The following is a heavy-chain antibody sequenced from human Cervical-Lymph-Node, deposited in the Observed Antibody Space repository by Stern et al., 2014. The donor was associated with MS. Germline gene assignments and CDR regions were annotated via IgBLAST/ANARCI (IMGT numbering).Heavy chain of an antibody. CDR3: ARDMSDFWSDYGHNWFDP. D-gene: IGHD3-3*01. Sequence: QVQLVQSGSELKKPGASVTVSCKASVYTFTKYLIHWVRQAPGQGLEWMGWINSNTGAPMYARDFAGRFVFSLDTSVTTAYLQISRLKTEDTAVYYCARDMSDFWSDYGHNWFDPWGQGTLVTVSS. J-gene: IGHJ5*02. CDR2: INSNTGAP. V-gene: IGHV7-4-1*02. CDR1: VYTFTKYL.